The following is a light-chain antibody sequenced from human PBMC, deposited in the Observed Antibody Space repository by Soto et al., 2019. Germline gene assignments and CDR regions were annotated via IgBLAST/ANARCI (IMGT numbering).Light chain of an antibody. CDR1: QDVSRY. CDR3: QQLNSYVFA. CDR2: AAS. V-gene: IGKV1-9*01. Sequence: DLQLTQSPSFLSASVGERVTITCRASQDVSRYLAWYQQKPGKVPNLLIYAASTLRSGVPSRFSGSGSETEFTLTISSLQPEDFATYYCQQLNSYVFAFGPGTKVDIK. J-gene: IGKJ3*01.